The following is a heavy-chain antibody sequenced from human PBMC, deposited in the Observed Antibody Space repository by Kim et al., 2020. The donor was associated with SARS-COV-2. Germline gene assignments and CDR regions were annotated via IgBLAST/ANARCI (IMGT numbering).Heavy chain of an antibody. CDR3: ARGGVAARLLYGIDV. D-gene: IGHD6-6*01. Sequence: TPSLKRRVTMSVDTSKTQFSLKLGSVTAADTAVYYCARGGVAARLLYGIDVWGQGTTVTVSS. J-gene: IGHJ6*02. V-gene: IGHV4-39*01.